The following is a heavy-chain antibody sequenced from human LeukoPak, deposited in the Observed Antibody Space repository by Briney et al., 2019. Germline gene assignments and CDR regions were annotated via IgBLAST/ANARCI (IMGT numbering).Heavy chain of an antibody. CDR1: GGSISSSSYY. CDR3: AKVGELFPYYYYMDV. D-gene: IGHD3-10*01. V-gene: IGHV4-39*01. CDR2: IYYSGST. J-gene: IGHJ6*03. Sequence: SETLSLTCTVSGGSISSSSYYWGWICQPPGKGLEWIGSIYYSGSTYCNPSLKSRVTISVDTSKNQFSLKLSSVTAADTAVYYCAKVGELFPYYYYMDVWGKGTTVTVSS.